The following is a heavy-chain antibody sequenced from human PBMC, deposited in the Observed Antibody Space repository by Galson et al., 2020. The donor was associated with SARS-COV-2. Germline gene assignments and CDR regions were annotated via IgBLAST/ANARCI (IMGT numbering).Heavy chain of an antibody. CDR2: IKQDGTEM. Sequence: GGSLRLSCEASGFTLSAYWMTWVRQAPGKGLEWVANIKQDGTEMYYADSVKGRFTIFRDNARNSLFLQMNSLRVDDAAVYYCARDLDDFVWRDYGPTQYYYMDVWVKGTTVAISS. D-gene: IGHD3-16*01. V-gene: IGHV3-7*01. J-gene: IGHJ6*03. CDR1: GFTLSAYW. CDR3: ARDLDDFVWRDYGPTQYYYMDV.